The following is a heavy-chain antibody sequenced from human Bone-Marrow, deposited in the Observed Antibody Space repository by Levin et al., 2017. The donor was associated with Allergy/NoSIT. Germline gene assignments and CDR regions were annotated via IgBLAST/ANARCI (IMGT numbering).Heavy chain of an antibody. D-gene: IGHD6-19*01. CDR2: IIPILGIA. CDR1: GGTFSSYT. V-gene: IGHV1-69*04. J-gene: IGHJ4*02. Sequence: KISCKASGGTFSSYTISWVRQAPGQGLEWMGRIIPILGIANYAQKFQGRVTITADKSTSTAYMELSSLRSEDTAVYYCARDGDSSGWLYWGQGTLVTVSS. CDR3: ARDGDSSGWLY.